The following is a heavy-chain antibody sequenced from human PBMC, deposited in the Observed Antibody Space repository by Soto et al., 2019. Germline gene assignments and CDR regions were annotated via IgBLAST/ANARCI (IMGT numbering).Heavy chain of an antibody. CDR2: IIPVFGAA. V-gene: IGHV1-69*12. CDR1: GATLNSFINYG. Sequence: QVQLVQSGAEVKKPGSSVRVSCKASGATLNSFINYGITWVRQAPGQGLEYMGGIIPVFGAANHAQKLQGRVTISADESTRTVNMDMSSLTSKDTAVYYCAREAATKILVLKYDALEIWGQGTMVTVSS. J-gene: IGHJ3*02. CDR3: AREAATKILVLKYDALEI. D-gene: IGHD5-12*01.